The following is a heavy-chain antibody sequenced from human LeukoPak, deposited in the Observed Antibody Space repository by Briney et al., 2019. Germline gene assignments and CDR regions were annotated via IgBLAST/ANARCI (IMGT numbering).Heavy chain of an antibody. CDR1: GYTFTNYG. D-gene: IGHD3-3*01. CDR2: ISIYNGNT. V-gene: IGHV1-18*01. Sequence: ASVKVPCKASGYTFTNYGISWVRQAPGQGLEWMGWISIYNGNTDYAQKLRGGVTMTTDTSTSTAYMELRSLRSDDTAVYYCARITYDFWSGYYMPDDPWGQGTLVTVSS. J-gene: IGHJ5*02. CDR3: ARITYDFWSGYYMPDDP.